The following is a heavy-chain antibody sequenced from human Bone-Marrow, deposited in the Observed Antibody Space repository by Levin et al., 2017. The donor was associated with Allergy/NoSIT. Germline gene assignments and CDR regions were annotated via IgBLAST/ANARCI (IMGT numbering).Heavy chain of an antibody. V-gene: IGHV1-3*01. D-gene: IGHD1-7*01. CDR2: INAGNGNT. CDR1: GYTFTSYA. J-gene: IGHJ4*02. CDR3: ARERGNYVLLNTCLRAQEYYFDY. Sequence: ASVKVSCKASGYTFTSYAMHWVRQAPGQRLEWMGWINAGNGNTKYSQKFQGRVTITRDTSASTAYMELSSLRSEDTAVYYCARERGNYVLLNTCLRAQEYYFDYWGQGTLVTVSS.